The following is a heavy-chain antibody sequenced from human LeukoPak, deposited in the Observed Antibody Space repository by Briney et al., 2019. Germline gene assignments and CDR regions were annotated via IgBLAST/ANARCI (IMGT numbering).Heavy chain of an antibody. CDR3: WIVVTVLHDAFDI. J-gene: IGHJ3*02. V-gene: IGHV1-46*01. D-gene: IGHD5-18*01. Sequence: GASVKVSCKPSGFIFSTYYIHWVRQAPGQGLEWMGVIKPSSGSTSSAQKFQGRLTMTRDIFTSTVDMELSSLRSDDTAVYYCWIVVTVLHDAFDIWGQGTMVTVSS. CDR2: IKPSSGST. CDR1: GFIFSTYY.